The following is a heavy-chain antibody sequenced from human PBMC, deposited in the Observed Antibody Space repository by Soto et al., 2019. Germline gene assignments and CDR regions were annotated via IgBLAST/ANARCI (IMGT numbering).Heavy chain of an antibody. Sequence: GGSLRLSCAASGFTFDDYAMHWVRQAPGKGLEWVSGISWNSGSIGYADSVKGRFTISRDNAKNSLYLQMNSLRAEDTALYYCAKDISPIIAAYFDYWGQGTLVTVSS. CDR3: AKDISPIIAAYFDY. V-gene: IGHV3-9*01. CDR1: GFTFDDYA. D-gene: IGHD6-13*01. J-gene: IGHJ4*02. CDR2: ISWNSGSI.